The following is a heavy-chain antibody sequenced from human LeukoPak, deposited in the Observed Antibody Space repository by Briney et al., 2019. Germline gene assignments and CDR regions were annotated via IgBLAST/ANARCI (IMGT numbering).Heavy chain of an antibody. CDR2: VSSSSSTI. D-gene: IGHD3-3*01. CDR3: ARDRYDFWSGSHIDY. Sequence: GGSLRLSCAASGFTFSSYSMNWVRQAPGKGLEWVSYVSSSSSTIYYADSVKGRFTISRDNAKNSLYLQMNSLRAEDTAVYYCARDRYDFWSGSHIDYWGQGTLVTVSS. J-gene: IGHJ4*02. CDR1: GFTFSSYS. V-gene: IGHV3-48*04.